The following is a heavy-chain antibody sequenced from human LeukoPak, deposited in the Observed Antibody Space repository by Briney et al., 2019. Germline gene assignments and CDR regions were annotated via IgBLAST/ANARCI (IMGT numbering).Heavy chain of an antibody. CDR1: GYTFNTYA. V-gene: IGHV1-18*01. CDR3: AREETYYYGSGSYQARYYFDY. J-gene: IGHJ4*02. CDR2: ISAYNGNT. Sequence: GASVKVSCKASGYTFNTYAISWVRQAPGQGLEWMGWISAYNGNTNYVQKLQGRVTMTTDTSTSTAYIELRSLRSDDTAVYYCAREETYYYGSGSYQARYYFDYWGQGTLVTVSS. D-gene: IGHD3-10*01.